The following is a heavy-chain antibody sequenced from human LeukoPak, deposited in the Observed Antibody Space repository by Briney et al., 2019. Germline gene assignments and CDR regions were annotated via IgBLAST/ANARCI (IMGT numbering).Heavy chain of an antibody. CDR2: ISWDGSST. D-gene: IGHD3-10*01. V-gene: IGHV3-NL1*01. CDR3: ARARRSGGITLIRGVKDRGWFDS. CDR1: GFTFSSYT. J-gene: IGHJ5*01. Sequence: PGGSLRLSCAASGFTFSSYTMNWVRQAPGKGLEWVSLISWDGSSTFYADSVKGRFTLSRDISKNTLYLQMNSLRADDTALYYCARARRSGGITLIRGVKDRGWFDSWGQGTLVTVSS.